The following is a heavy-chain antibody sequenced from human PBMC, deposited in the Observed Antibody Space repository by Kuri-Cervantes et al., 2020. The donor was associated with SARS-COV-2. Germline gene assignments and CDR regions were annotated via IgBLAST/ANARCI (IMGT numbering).Heavy chain of an antibody. J-gene: IGHJ3*02. V-gene: IGHV1-46*01. CDR2: INPSGGST. D-gene: IGHD7-27*01. CDR1: GYTFTSYY. Sequence: ASVKVSCKASGYTFTSYYMHWVRQAPGQGLEWMGIINPSGGSTSYAQKFQGRVTMTRVTSTSTVYMELRSLRSDDTAVYYCATSGDSGAFDIWGQGTMVTVSS. CDR3: ATSGDSGAFDI.